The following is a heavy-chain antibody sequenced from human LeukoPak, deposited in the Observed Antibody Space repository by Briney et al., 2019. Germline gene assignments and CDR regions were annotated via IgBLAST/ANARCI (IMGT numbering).Heavy chain of an antibody. J-gene: IGHJ4*02. Sequence: RGSLRLSCAASGFTFSSYGMTWVRQAPGKGLEWVSAITSSGGNTYYADSVKGRFTISRDNSKNTLYLQMSSLRAEDTAVYYCGAGVANGYYDYWGQGTLVTVSS. D-gene: IGHD3-22*01. CDR3: GAGVANGYYDY. V-gene: IGHV3-23*01. CDR1: GFTFSSYG. CDR2: ITSSGGNT.